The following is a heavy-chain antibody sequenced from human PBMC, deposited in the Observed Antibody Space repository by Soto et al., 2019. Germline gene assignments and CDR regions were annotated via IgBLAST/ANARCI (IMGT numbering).Heavy chain of an antibody. Sequence: DVQLVESGGGLVQPGESLRLSCVASGFSFGTQSMNWVRQAPGKGLEWVAYIKSSGDNIFYADSVKGRFTISRDNARDSXYLQMXSLRXDDTAVYYCXRAVXPSDMRKHFFQDWGQGILVTVSS. V-gene: IGHV3-48*01. CDR3: XRAVXPSDMRKHFFQD. J-gene: IGHJ4*02. D-gene: IGHD2-15*01. CDR2: IKSSGDNI. CDR1: GFSFGTQS.